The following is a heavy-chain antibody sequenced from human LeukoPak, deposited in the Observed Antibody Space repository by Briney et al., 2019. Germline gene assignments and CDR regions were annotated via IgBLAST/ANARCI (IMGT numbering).Heavy chain of an antibody. J-gene: IGHJ4*02. D-gene: IGHD3-16*01. Sequence: SQTLSLTCTVSGGSISSGGYYWSWIRQHPGKGLDWIGRIHTSGSTNYNPSLKSRVTISADTSKNQFSLKLNSLTTADTAVYYCTRGAGWLIDYWGQGILVTVSS. CDR2: IHTSGST. CDR3: TRGAGWLIDY. V-gene: IGHV4-61*02. CDR1: GGSISSGGYY.